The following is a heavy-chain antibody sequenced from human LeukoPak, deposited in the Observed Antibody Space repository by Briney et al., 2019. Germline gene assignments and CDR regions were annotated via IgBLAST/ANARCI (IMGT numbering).Heavy chain of an antibody. CDR2: IYYSGST. Sequence: SETLSLTCTVSGGSISSYYWSWIRQPPGKGLEWIGYIYYSGSTDYNPSLKSRVTISVDTSKNQFSLKLRSVTAADTAVYYCARDKGSGSYLDAFDIWGQGTMVTVSS. CDR1: GGSISSYY. V-gene: IGHV4-59*01. D-gene: IGHD1-26*01. CDR3: ARDKGSGSYLDAFDI. J-gene: IGHJ3*02.